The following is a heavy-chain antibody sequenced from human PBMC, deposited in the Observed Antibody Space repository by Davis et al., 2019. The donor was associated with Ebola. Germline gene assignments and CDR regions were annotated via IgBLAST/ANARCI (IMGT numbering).Heavy chain of an antibody. CDR2: IYYSGST. CDR1: GGSISSGGYY. J-gene: IGHJ4*02. CDR3: AREGKAYSYGWIDY. V-gene: IGHV4-61*08. Sequence: PSETLSLTCTVSGGSISSGGYYWSWIRQHPGKGLEWIGYIYYSGSTNYNPSLKSRVTMSVDTSKNQFSLKLNSVTAADTAMYYCAREGKAYSYGWIDYWGQGTLVTVSS. D-gene: IGHD5-18*01.